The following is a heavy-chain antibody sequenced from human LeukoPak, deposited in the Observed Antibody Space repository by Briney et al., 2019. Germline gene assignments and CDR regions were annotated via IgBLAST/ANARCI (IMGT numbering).Heavy chain of an antibody. J-gene: IGHJ6*02. CDR3: ARDQWLAYYYHGMDV. CDR1: GFSFSTYY. V-gene: IGHV3-21*01. CDR2: ISSSSTYI. D-gene: IGHD6-19*01. Sequence: SGGSLRLSCAASGFSFSTYYVNWVRQAPGKGLEWVSCISSSSTYIFYADSVRGRFAISRDNAKNSLYLQMNSLRAEDTAIYYCARDQWLAYYYHGMDVWGQGTTVTVSS.